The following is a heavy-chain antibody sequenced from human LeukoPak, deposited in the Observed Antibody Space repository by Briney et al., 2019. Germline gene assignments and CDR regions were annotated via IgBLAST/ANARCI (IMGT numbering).Heavy chain of an antibody. Sequence: ASETLSLTCTVSGGSISSYYWSWIRQPPGKGLEWIGEINHSGSTNYNPSLKSRVTISVDTSKNQFSLKLSSVTAADTAVYYCARGTYYDFWSGYYNYFDYWGQGTLVTVSS. CDR3: ARGTYYDFWSGYYNYFDY. J-gene: IGHJ4*02. CDR2: INHSGST. CDR1: GGSISSYY. D-gene: IGHD3-3*01. V-gene: IGHV4-34*01.